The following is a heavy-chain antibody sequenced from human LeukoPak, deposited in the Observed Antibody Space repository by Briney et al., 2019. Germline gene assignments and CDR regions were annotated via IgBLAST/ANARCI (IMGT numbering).Heavy chain of an antibody. Sequence: ASVKVSCKASGYTFTIYGISWVRQAPGQGLEWMGWISAYNGNTNYAQKLQGRVTMTTDTSTSTAYMELRSLRSDDTAVYYCASYCSGGSCYSAAGKRRMDVWGQGTTVTVSS. V-gene: IGHV1-18*01. CDR3: ASYCSGGSCYSAAGKRRMDV. J-gene: IGHJ6*01. D-gene: IGHD2-15*01. CDR1: GYTFTIYG. CDR2: ISAYNGNT.